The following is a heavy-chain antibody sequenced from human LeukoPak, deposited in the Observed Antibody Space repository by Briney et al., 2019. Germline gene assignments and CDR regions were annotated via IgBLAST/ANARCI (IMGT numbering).Heavy chain of an antibody. D-gene: IGHD3-10*01. CDR2: INHSGST. Sequence: SETLSLTCAVYGGSFSGYYWSWMRQPPGKGLEWIGEINHSGSTNYNPPLKSRVTISVDTSKNQFSLKLSSVTAADTAVYYCARSGRIGTMVRGTINWFDPWGQGTLVTVSS. V-gene: IGHV4-34*01. J-gene: IGHJ5*02. CDR3: ARSGRIGTMVRGTINWFDP. CDR1: GGSFSGYY.